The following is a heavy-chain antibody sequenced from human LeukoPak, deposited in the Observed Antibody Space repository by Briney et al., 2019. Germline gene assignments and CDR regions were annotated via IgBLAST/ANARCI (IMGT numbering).Heavy chain of an antibody. CDR1: GYSISSGYY. V-gene: IGHV4-38-2*02. Sequence: SETLSLTCTVSGYSISSGYYWGWIRQPPGKGLEWIGSIYHSGRTFYNPSLKSRVTISVDTSKNQFSLKLSSVTAADTAVYYCAREGPFSEGNYFDYWGQGTLVTVSS. CDR3: AREGPFSEGNYFDY. CDR2: IYHSGRT. J-gene: IGHJ4*02. D-gene: IGHD1-14*01.